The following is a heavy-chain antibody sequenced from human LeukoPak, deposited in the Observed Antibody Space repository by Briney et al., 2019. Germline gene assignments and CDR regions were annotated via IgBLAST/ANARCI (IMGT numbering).Heavy chain of an antibody. J-gene: IGHJ4*02. CDR1: GYTFTTYG. CDR3: TRLRHGVHLDY. CDR2: ISAYDGNT. Sequence: ASVKVSCKASGYTFTTYGISWGRQAPGQGLEWMGWISAYDGNTNSAQKLQGRVTMTTDTSTSTAYMELRSLRSDDTAVYYCTRLRHGVHLDYWGQGTLVTVSS. V-gene: IGHV1-18*01. D-gene: IGHD3-10*01.